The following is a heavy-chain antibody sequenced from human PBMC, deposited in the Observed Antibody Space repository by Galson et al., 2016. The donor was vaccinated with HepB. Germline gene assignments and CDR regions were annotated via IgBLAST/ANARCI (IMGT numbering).Heavy chain of an antibody. CDR1: GFTFSSFW. J-gene: IGHJ4*02. Sequence: SLRLSCAASGFTFSSFWMSWVRQAPGKGPEWVANIKQDGSEIYYVASVKGRFTISRDNAKNSLDLQTNSLRVEDTAVYYCARDGNDFWSGQDSWGQGTLVAVSS. V-gene: IGHV3-7*01. D-gene: IGHD3-3*01. CDR3: ARDGNDFWSGQDS. CDR2: IKQDGSEI.